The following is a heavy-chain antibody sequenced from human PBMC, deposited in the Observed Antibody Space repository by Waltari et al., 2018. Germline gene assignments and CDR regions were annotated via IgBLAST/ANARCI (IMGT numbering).Heavy chain of an antibody. CDR2: IVHRGLTI. CDR3: ARRKALDY. V-gene: IGHV3-48*03. CDR1: GFTFSSYE. J-gene: IGHJ4*02. Sequence: EVQLVESEGGLVQPGGSLRLSCAASGFTFSSYEMNWVRQAPGKGLEWVSHIVHRGLTIYYADSVKGRFTISRDNAKNSLYLQMNSLRAEDTAVYYCARRKALDYWGQGTLVTVSS.